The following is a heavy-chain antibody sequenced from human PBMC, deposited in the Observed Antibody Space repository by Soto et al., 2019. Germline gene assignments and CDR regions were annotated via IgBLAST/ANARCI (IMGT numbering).Heavy chain of an antibody. J-gene: IGHJ4*02. Sequence: GGSLRLSCAASGFTFSSYAMSRVRQAPGKGLEWVSAISGSGGSTYYADSGKGRFTISRDNSKTTLYLQMNSLRAEDTAVYYCAKDELHDYGDYYFDYWGQGTLVTVSS. CDR3: AKDELHDYGDYYFDY. CDR2: ISGSGGST. D-gene: IGHD4-17*01. V-gene: IGHV3-23*01. CDR1: GFTFSSYA.